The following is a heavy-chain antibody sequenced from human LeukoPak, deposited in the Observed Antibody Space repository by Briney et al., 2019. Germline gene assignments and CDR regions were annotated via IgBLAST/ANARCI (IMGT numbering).Heavy chain of an antibody. CDR3: ASLSIAAAEYYFDY. CDR2: IYHSGST. V-gene: IGHV4-4*02. CDR1: GGSISSSNW. D-gene: IGHD6-13*01. Sequence: SETLSLTCAVSGGSISSSNWWSWVRQPPGKGLEWIGEIYHSGSTNYNPSLKSRVTISVDKSKNQFSLKLSSVTAADTAVYYCASLSIAAAEYYFDYWGQGTLVTVSS. J-gene: IGHJ4*02.